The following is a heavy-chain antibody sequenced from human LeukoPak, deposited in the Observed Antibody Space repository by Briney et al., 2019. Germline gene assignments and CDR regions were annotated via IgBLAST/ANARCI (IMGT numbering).Heavy chain of an antibody. Sequence: SETLSLTCAVYGGSFSGYYWSWIRQPPGKGLEWIGEINHSGSTNYNPSLKSRVTISVDTSKNQFSLKLSSVTAADTAVYYCARGRSITIFGVVIPFDPWGQGALVTVSS. J-gene: IGHJ5*02. CDR3: ARGRSITIFGVVIPFDP. D-gene: IGHD3-3*01. V-gene: IGHV4-34*01. CDR1: GGSFSGYY. CDR2: INHSGST.